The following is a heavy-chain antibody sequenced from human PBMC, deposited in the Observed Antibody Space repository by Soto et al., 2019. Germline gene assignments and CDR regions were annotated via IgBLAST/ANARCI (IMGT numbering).Heavy chain of an antibody. CDR2: IHNSGNT. CDR3: ARLEYTVGTRVDM. V-gene: IGHV4-59*01. J-gene: IGHJ3*02. Sequence: QVQLQESGPGLVKPSETLSLTCTVPSGSIRTSYWTWIRQFPGKRLEWIAHIHNSGNTNSNPALRGRVTISLDTSKNHISLRLTSVTTADTAMYYCARLEYTVGTRVDMWGQGTIVTVSS. D-gene: IGHD3-3*01. CDR1: SGSIRTSY.